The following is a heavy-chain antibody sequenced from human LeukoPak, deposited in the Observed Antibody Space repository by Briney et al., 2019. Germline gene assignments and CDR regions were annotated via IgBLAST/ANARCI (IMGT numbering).Heavy chain of an antibody. CDR2: ISSSSSMI. CDR1: GFTFSGYS. CDR3: ASNMYSENYYLYPF. Sequence: PGGSLRLSCAASGFTFSGYSMHWVRQAPGKGLEWLSYISSSSSMIYYAGSVKGRFTISRDNAKNSLYLQMNSLRAEDTAVYYCASNMYSENYYLYPFWGQGTLVTVST. D-gene: IGHD1-26*01. J-gene: IGHJ4*02. V-gene: IGHV3-48*04.